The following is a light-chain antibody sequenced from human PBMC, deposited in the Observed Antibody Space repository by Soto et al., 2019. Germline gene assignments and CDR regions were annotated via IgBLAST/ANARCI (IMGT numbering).Light chain of an antibody. V-gene: IGKV1-5*01. CDR1: QSLSRW. CDR2: DAS. CDR3: QQYNTYPYT. J-gene: IGKJ2*01. Sequence: DILMTQSPSTLSASVGDRVTITCRASQSLSRWLAWYQQKPVKAPDLLIYDASSLQIGVPSRFSGSGSGTEFTLSISSLQPDDFAAYYCQQYNTYPYTFGQGTKLEIK.